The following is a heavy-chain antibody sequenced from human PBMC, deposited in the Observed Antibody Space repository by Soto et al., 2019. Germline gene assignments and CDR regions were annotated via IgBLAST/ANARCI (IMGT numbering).Heavy chain of an antibody. CDR1: GFTFSGSW. V-gene: IGHV3-74*03. CDR3: ATAGTGTFTY. Sequence: EVQLVESGGGLVQPGGSLRLSCAASGFTFSGSWMHWVRQAPGKGLVWVSRISSDGSSTTYADSVKGGFTISRDNAKNMLYLQMNSLRAEDTAVYYCATAGTGTFTYWGPGTLATVSS. D-gene: IGHD1-1*01. J-gene: IGHJ4*02. CDR2: ISSDGSST.